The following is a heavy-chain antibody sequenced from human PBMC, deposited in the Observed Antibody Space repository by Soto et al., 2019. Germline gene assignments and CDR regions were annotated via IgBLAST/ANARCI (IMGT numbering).Heavy chain of an antibody. D-gene: IGHD1-26*01. CDR1: GYSFSSYW. CDR3: SCRFSATTDYPHVFDI. V-gene: IGHV5-51*01. J-gene: IGHJ3*02. CDR2: IYPGGSDT. Sequence: PGGSLRLSCTGSGYSFSSYWINWVRQTPGKGLEWMGIIYPGGSDTSYMASFQGQFTISSDNAINTPYLQMSTLRAADTAVYYCSCRFSATTDYPHVFDIWGQGAMVTVSS.